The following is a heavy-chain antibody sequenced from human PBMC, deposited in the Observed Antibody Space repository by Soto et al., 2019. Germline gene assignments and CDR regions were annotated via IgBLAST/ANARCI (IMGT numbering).Heavy chain of an antibody. CDR3: AKKVNSGPGSQYFDY. V-gene: IGHV3-23*01. CDR1: GFTFSSYS. CDR2: FRTGGDDGTT. D-gene: IGHD3-10*01. Sequence: GSLRLSCAASGFTFSSYSMSWVRQAPGKGLEWVSGFRTGGDDGTTYYADSVKGRFTISRDNSKNTLFLQMNSLRAEDTAIYYCAKKVNSGPGSQYFDYRGQGTLVTVSS. J-gene: IGHJ4*02.